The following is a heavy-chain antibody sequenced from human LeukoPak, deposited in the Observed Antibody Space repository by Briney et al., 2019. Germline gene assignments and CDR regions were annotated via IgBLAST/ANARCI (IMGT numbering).Heavy chain of an antibody. CDR3: AKGRDTTGYHYRRNYFDP. CDR1: GGSISTYY. CDR2: IYDSGNT. Sequence: SETLSLTCNVSGGSISTYYWSWIRQPPGKGLEWIGYIYDSGNTNYNPSLKSRVTISVNTSKNQFSLKLSSVTAADTAVYYCAKGRDTTGYHYRRNYFDPWGQGTLVAVSS. V-gene: IGHV4-59*01. D-gene: IGHD3-22*01. J-gene: IGHJ5*02.